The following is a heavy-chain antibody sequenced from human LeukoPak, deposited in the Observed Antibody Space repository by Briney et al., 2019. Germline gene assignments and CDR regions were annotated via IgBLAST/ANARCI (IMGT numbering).Heavy chain of an antibody. D-gene: IGHD6-13*01. CDR1: GAPLNNYY. CDR3: ARDSRPGIAAAGLLDY. CDR2: VDYSGST. V-gene: IGHV4-59*12. J-gene: IGHJ4*02. Sequence: SETLSLTCTVSGAPLNNYYWNWVRQPPGKELEWIGNVDYSGSTRYNPSLKSRVTMSVDTSKNQFSLKLSSVTAADTAVYYCARDSRPGIAAAGLLDYWGQGTLVTVSS.